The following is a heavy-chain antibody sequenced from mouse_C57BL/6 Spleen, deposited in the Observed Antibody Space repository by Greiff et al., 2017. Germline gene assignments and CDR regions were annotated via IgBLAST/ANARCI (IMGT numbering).Heavy chain of an antibody. CDR1: GYSITSGYY. Sequence: EVHLVESGPGLVKPSQSLSLTCSVTGYSITSGYYWNWIRQFPGNKLEWMGYISYDGSNNYNPSLKNRISITRDTSKNQFFLKLNSVTTEDTATYYCAREGGYYSNYRWGQGTLVTVSA. CDR3: AREGGYYSNYR. CDR2: ISYDGSN. J-gene: IGHJ3*01. D-gene: IGHD2-5*01. V-gene: IGHV3-6*01.